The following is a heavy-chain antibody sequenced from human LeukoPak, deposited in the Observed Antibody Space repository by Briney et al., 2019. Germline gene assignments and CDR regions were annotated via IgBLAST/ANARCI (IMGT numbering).Heavy chain of an antibody. D-gene: IGHD4-17*01. Sequence: ASVKVSCKASGGTFSSYAISWVRQAPGQGLEWMGWINPNSGGTNYAQKFQGRVTMTRDTSISTAYMELSRLRSDDTAVYYCARAPAQTVTIDYWGQGTLVTVSS. V-gene: IGHV1-2*02. CDR3: ARAPAQTVTIDY. J-gene: IGHJ4*02. CDR1: GGTFSSYA. CDR2: INPNSGGT.